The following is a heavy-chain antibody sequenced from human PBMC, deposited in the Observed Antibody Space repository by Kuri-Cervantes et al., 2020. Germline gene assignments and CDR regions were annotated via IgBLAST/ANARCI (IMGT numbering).Heavy chain of an antibody. CDR1: GFTFSSYD. Sequence: GESLKISCAASGFTFSSYDMHWVRQATGKGLEWVSAIGTAGDTYYPGSVKGRFTISRENAKNSLYLQMNSLRAEDTAVYFCTRGKTGKGFYYMDVWGKGTTVTVSS. CDR2: IGTAGDT. D-gene: IGHD3-9*01. V-gene: IGHV3-13*01. CDR3: TRGKTGKGFYYMDV. J-gene: IGHJ6*03.